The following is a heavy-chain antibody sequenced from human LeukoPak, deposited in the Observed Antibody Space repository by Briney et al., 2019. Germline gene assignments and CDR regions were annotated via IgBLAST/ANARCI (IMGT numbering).Heavy chain of an antibody. Sequence: GGSLRLSCAASGFTFSSYSMNWVRQAPGKGLEWVSSISSSSSYIYYADSVKGRFTISRDNAKNSLYLQMNSLRAEDTAVYYCARAPDRDDYGDYGDYWGQGTLVTVSS. J-gene: IGHJ4*02. CDR3: ARAPDRDDYGDYGDY. CDR2: ISSSSSYI. CDR1: GFTFSSYS. D-gene: IGHD4-17*01. V-gene: IGHV3-21*01.